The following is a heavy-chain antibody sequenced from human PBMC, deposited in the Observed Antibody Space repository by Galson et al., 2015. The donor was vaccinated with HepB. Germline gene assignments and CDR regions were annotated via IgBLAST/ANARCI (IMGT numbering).Heavy chain of an antibody. CDR3: ARAGAAGTE. V-gene: IGHV4-34*01. CDR1: GGSFSGYY. CDR2: IYHSGST. Sequence: SETLSLTCAVYGGSFSGYYWSWIRQPLGKGLEWIGEIYHSGSTNYNPSLKSRVTISVDKSKNQFSLKLSSVTAADTAVYYCARAGAAGTEWGQGTLVTVSS. D-gene: IGHD6-13*01. J-gene: IGHJ4*02.